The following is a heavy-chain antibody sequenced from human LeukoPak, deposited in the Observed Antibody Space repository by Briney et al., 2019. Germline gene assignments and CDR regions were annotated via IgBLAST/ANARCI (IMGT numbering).Heavy chain of an antibody. CDR1: GGSISNYF. J-gene: IGHJ5*02. Sequence: KPSETLSLTCSVSGGSISNYFWSWIRQPPGKGLEWIGYIYHGGSTYYNPSLKSRVTISVDTSKNRFSLKLSSVTAADTAVYFCARFGALVATIGNWFDPWGQGTLVTVPS. D-gene: IGHD5-12*01. CDR3: ARFGALVATIGNWFDP. CDR2: IYHGGST. V-gene: IGHV4-59*01.